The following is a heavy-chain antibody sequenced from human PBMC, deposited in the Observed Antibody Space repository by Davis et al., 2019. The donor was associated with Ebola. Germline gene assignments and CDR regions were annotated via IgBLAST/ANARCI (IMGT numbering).Heavy chain of an antibody. Sequence: GGSLRLSCAASGFTFSGSAMHWVRQAPGKGLEWVSTISGSGASTYYADSVKGRFTISRDNAKNSLYLQMNSLRAEDTAVYYCAIPDCSGANCYSVYIKNWGQGTLVTVSS. V-gene: IGHV3-23*01. CDR2: ISGSGAST. D-gene: IGHD2-15*01. J-gene: IGHJ4*02. CDR3: AIPDCSGANCYSVYIKN. CDR1: GFTFSGSA.